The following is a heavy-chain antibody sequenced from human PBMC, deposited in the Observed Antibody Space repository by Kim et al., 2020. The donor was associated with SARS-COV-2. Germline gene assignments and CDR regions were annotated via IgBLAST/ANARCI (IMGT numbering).Heavy chain of an antibody. CDR3: ASHYYDSSGYYYVNY. Sequence: SVKVSCKASGGTFSSYTISWVRQAPGQGLEWMGRIIPILGIANYAQKFQGRVTITADKSTSTAYMELSSLRSEDTAVYYCASHYYDSSGYYYVNYWGQGTLVTVSS. V-gene: IGHV1-69*02. CDR2: IIPILGIA. J-gene: IGHJ4*02. CDR1: GGTFSSYT. D-gene: IGHD3-22*01.